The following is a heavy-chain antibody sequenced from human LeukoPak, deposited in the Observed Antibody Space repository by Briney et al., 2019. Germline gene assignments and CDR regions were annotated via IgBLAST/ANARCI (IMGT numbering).Heavy chain of an antibody. D-gene: IGHD3-16*02. J-gene: IGHJ5*02. Sequence: SVKVSCKASGGTFSSYAISWVRQAPGQGLEWMGRIIPILGIANYAQKFQGRVTITADKSTSTAYMELSSLRSEDTAVYYCARDHRVTFGGVIPINWFDPWGQGALVTVSS. CDR2: IIPILGIA. CDR3: ARDHRVTFGGVIPINWFDP. V-gene: IGHV1-69*04. CDR1: GGTFSSYA.